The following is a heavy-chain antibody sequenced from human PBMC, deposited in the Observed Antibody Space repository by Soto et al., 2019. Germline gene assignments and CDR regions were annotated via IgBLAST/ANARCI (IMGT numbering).Heavy chain of an antibody. J-gene: IGHJ6*03. CDR3: ARDIVATGNYYYYYMDV. Sequence: EVQLVESGGGLVQPGGSLRLSCAASGFTVSSNYMSWVRQAPGKGLEWVSVIYSGGSTYYADSVKGRFTISRDNSKNTLYLQMNSLRAEDTAVYYCARDIVATGNYYYYYMDVWDKGTTVTVSS. CDR1: GFTVSSNY. V-gene: IGHV3-66*01. CDR2: IYSGGST. D-gene: IGHD5-12*01.